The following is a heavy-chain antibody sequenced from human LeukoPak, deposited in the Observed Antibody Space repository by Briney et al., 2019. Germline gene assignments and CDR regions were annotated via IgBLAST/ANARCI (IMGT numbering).Heavy chain of an antibody. CDR3: ARVNGRSGYVAFDY. Sequence: PGGSLRLSWTASGFTFTTYTMHWVRQAPGNGLEWASSISSTNSYIYYADSVRGRFTVSRDNAKNSLYLQMHSLSAEDTAVYYCARVNGRSGYVAFDYWGQGTLVTVSS. D-gene: IGHD5-12*01. CDR2: ISSTNSYI. CDR1: GFTFTTYT. J-gene: IGHJ4*02. V-gene: IGHV3-21*01.